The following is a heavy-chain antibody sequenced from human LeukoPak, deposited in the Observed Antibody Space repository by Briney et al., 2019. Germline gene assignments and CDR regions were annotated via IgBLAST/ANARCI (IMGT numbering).Heavy chain of an antibody. CDR2: MSEDGNEI. V-gene: IGHV3-7*01. Sequence: GGSLRLSCTVSGFIFSDFSMSWVRQAPGKGLEWVAKMSEDGNEIFYVDSVRGRFTISRDNTKKSLYLQLNSLRPEDSAVYYCARPRGCGSARCNNFDYWGQGTLVTVSS. J-gene: IGHJ4*02. D-gene: IGHD2-2*01. CDR3: ARPRGCGSARCNNFDY. CDR1: GFIFSDFS.